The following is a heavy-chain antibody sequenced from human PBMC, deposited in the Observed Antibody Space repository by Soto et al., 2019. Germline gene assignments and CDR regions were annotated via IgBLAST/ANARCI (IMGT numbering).Heavy chain of an antibody. V-gene: IGHV3-33*01. D-gene: IGHD5-18*01. CDR3: ARARGHNDGEVDS. CDR2: IWYDGTNK. CDR1: GFIFSNYG. J-gene: IGHJ4*02. Sequence: QVQLVESGGGVVQPGRSLTLSCVASGFIFSNYGMQWVRQAPGKGLESVAVIWYDGTNKYYADSVKGRFTISRDNSKNTLHLQMSSLRAEDTAVYFCARARGHNDGEVDSWGQGVLVTVSA.